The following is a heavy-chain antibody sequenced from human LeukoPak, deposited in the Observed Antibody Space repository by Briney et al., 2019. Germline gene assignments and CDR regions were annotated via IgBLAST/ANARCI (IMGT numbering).Heavy chain of an antibody. V-gene: IGHV3-23*01. D-gene: IGHD3-22*01. Sequence: PGGSLRLSCAASGFTLNNYAMSWVRQAPGKGLEWVSATSSSDAGTYHADSVRGRFTISRDNAKNSLYLQMNSLRAEDTAVYYCARDWRDSSGKFPNDAFDIWGQGTMVTVSS. CDR3: ARDWRDSSGKFPNDAFDI. J-gene: IGHJ3*02. CDR1: GFTLNNYA. CDR2: TSSSDAGT.